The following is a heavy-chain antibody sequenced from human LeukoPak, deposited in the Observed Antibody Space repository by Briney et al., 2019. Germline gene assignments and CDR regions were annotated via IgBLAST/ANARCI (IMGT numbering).Heavy chain of an antibody. J-gene: IGHJ3*02. Sequence: ASVKVSCKASAYTFTGYYIHWVRQAPGQGLEWMGWINPNSGGTNYAQKFQGRVTMTRDTSISTAYMEVSRLRSDDTAVYYCARIQSAGTSDSFDSWGQGTMLTVS. D-gene: IGHD3-10*01. CDR2: INPNSGGT. CDR3: ARIQSAGTSDSFDS. CDR1: AYTFTGYY. V-gene: IGHV1-2*02.